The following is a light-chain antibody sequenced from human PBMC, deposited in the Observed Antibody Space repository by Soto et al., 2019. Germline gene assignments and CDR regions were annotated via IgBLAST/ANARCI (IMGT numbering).Light chain of an antibody. CDR2: DAS. J-gene: IGKJ1*01. CDR1: QSISNW. Sequence: DIQMTQSPSTLSASVGDRVTITCRASQSISNWLAWYQQKPGKAPKLLIYDASTLESGVPSRFSGSGSGTEFTLTISSLQPDDFATYYCQQYNSYPWTFGQGTKVDSK. V-gene: IGKV1-5*01. CDR3: QQYNSYPWT.